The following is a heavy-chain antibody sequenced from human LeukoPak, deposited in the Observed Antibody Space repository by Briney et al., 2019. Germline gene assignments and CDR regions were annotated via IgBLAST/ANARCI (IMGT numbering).Heavy chain of an antibody. J-gene: IGHJ4*02. CDR3: AREEGVAGTGAYYFDY. D-gene: IGHD6-19*01. Sequence: SETPSLTCTVSGGSISSSSYYWGWIRQPPGKGLEWIGSIYYSGSTYYNPSLKSRVTISVDTSKNQFSLKLSSVTAADTAVYYCAREEGVAGTGAYYFDYWGQGTLVTVSS. CDR1: GGSISSSSYY. CDR2: IYYSGST. V-gene: IGHV4-39*02.